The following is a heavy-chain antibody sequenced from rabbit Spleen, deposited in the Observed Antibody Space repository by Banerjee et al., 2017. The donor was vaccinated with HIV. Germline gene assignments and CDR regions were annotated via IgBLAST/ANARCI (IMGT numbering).Heavy chain of an antibody. CDR1: GFSFSDRDV. V-gene: IGHV1S45*01. J-gene: IGHJ6*01. CDR3: ARDSGTSFSSYGMDL. Sequence: QEQLVESGGGLVKPEGSLTLTCKASGFSFSDRDVMCWVRQAPGKGLQWIACINAYTGKPVYAPWAKGRFTISRTSSTSVTLQMTSLTAADTATYFCARDSGTSFSSYGMDLWGPGTLVTVS. D-gene: IGHD8-1*01. CDR2: INAYTGKP.